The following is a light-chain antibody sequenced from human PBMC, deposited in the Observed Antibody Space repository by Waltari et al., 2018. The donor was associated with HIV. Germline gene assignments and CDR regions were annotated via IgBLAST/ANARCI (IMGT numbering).Light chain of an antibody. CDR1: SSNIGINS. Sequence: QSVLTQPPSASGTPGQRVTISCSGSSSNIGINSVHWYQQLPGAAPTLITYTNKQRPSGVPDRVSGSKSGTSASLAISGLQSEDEADYYCAAWDDSLNGFVFGAGTKVTVL. CDR3: AAWDDSLNGFV. V-gene: IGLV1-44*01. CDR2: TNK. J-gene: IGLJ1*01.